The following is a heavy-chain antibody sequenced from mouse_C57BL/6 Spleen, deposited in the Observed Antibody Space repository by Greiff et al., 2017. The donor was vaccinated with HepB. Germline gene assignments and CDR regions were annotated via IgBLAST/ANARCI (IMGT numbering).Heavy chain of an antibody. D-gene: IGHD2-2*01. V-gene: IGHV1-26*01. CDR2: INPNNGGT. J-gene: IGHJ4*01. Sequence: VQLQQSGPELVKPGASVKISCKASGYTFTDYYMNWVKQSHGKSLEWIGDINPNNGGTSYNQKFKGKATLTVDKSSSTAYMELRSLTSEDSAVYYCARSGYDGDYYAMDYWGQGTSVTVSS. CDR1: GYTFTDYY. CDR3: ARSGYDGDYYAMDY.